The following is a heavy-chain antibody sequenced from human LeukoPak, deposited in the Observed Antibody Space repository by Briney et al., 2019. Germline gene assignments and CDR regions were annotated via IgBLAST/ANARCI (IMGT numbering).Heavy chain of an antibody. CDR2: ISRSGSYI. Sequence: GGSLRLSCAASGFTFSSCTMNWVRQAPGKGLEWVSSISRSGSYIYYADSVKGRFTISRDNAKNSLYLQMNSLRAEDTAVYYCARGQNDVGVWFDPWGQGTLVTVSS. CDR3: ARGQNDVGVWFDP. CDR1: GFTFSSCT. V-gene: IGHV3-21*01. J-gene: IGHJ5*02. D-gene: IGHD1-1*01.